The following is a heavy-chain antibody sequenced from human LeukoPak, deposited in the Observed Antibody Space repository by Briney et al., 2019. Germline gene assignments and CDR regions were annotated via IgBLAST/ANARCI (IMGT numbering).Heavy chain of an antibody. D-gene: IGHD1-1*01. CDR3: ARDYPTSGIVAIFDY. V-gene: IGHV3-23*01. CDR1: GFTFNNYA. Sequence: GGSLRLSCASSGFTFNNYAMTWVRQAPGKGLEWVSSITASGGSTYCADSVRGRFTISRDNSKNTLYLQMSSLRAEDTAVYYCARDYPTSGIVAIFDYWGQGTLVTVSS. CDR2: ITASGGST. J-gene: IGHJ4*02.